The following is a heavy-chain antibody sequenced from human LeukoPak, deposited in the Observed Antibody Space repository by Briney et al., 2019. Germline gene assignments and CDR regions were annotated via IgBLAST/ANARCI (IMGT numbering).Heavy chain of an antibody. J-gene: IGHJ4*02. Sequence: SETLSLTCAVYGGSFSGYYWSWIRQPPGKGLEWIGEINHSGSTNYNPSLKSRVTIPVDTSKNQFSLKLSSVTAADTAVYYCARVLRYFDWLYYFDYWGQGTLVTVSS. D-gene: IGHD3-9*01. CDR2: INHSGST. V-gene: IGHV4-34*01. CDR1: GGSFSGYY. CDR3: ARVLRYFDWLYYFDY.